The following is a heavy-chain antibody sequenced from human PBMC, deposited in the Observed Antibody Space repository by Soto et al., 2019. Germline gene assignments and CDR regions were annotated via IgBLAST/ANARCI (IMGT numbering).Heavy chain of an antibody. CDR1: GGVFSTFV. D-gene: IGHD3-22*01. Sequence: ASVKVSCKTSGGVFSTFVITWVRQAPGQGLEWMGQIVPIFGSVKYAQKFQGRVTLAADKGTRTAFMELSGLRFEDTAVYYCVREGSHHSGNSGHCFDPWGQGSLVTVSS. J-gene: IGHJ5*02. CDR2: IVPIFGSV. V-gene: IGHV1-69*06. CDR3: VREGSHHSGNSGHCFDP.